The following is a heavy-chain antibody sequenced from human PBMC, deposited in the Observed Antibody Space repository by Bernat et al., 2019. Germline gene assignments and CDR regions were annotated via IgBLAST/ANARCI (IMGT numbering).Heavy chain of an antibody. CDR3: ARGHSFYSGSYFNAFDI. Sequence: QVQLVESGGGVVQPGRSLRLSCAASGFTFSSYAMHWVRQAPGKGLEGVAVISYDGSNKYYADSVKGRFTISRDNSKNTLYLKMNSLRAEDTAVYYCARGHSFYSGSYFNAFDIWGQGTMVTVSS. D-gene: IGHD1-26*01. V-gene: IGHV3-30*14. J-gene: IGHJ3*02. CDR2: ISYDGSNK. CDR1: GFTFSSYA.